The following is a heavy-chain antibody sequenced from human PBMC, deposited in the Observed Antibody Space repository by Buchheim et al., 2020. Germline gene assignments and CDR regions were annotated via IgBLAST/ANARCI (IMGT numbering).Heavy chain of an antibody. D-gene: IGHD1-26*01. J-gene: IGHJ6*02. CDR2: ITYDGSNK. CDR1: GFTFSSYG. CDR3: AEVELVGATARNYYYYGMDV. V-gene: IGHV3-30*18. Sequence: QVQLVESGGGVVQPGRSLRLSCAASGFTFSSYGMHWVRPAPGKGLEWVADITYDGSNKYNADSVKGRFTISRDNSKNTLYLQMNSLKAENTAVYYCAEVELVGATARNYYYYGMDVWGQGTT.